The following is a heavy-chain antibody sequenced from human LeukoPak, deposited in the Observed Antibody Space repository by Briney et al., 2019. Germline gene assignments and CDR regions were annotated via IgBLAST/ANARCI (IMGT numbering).Heavy chain of an antibody. J-gene: IGHJ4*02. CDR2: ISSSGSSI. D-gene: IGHD2-15*01. CDR3: ATAPLVVAAIVY. CDR1: GFTFSSYE. Sequence: QSGGSLRLSCAASGFTFSSYEMNWVRQAPGKGLEWVSYISSSGSSIYSADSVKGRFTISRDNAKNSLHLQMNSLRAEDTAVYYCATAPLVVAAIVYWGQGTLVTVSS. V-gene: IGHV3-48*03.